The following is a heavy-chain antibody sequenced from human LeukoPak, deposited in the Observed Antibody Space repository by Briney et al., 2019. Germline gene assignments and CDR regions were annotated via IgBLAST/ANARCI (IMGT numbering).Heavy chain of an antibody. V-gene: IGHV3-23*01. Sequence: GGSLRLSCAASGFTFSSYAMSWVRQAPGKGLEWVSAISGSGGSTYYADSVKGRFTISRDNSKNTLYLQMNSLRAEDTAVYYCAREGRTDYYDSSGYYDGMDVWGQGTTVTVSS. CDR2: ISGSGGST. J-gene: IGHJ6*02. CDR1: GFTFSSYA. D-gene: IGHD3-22*01. CDR3: AREGRTDYYDSSGYYDGMDV.